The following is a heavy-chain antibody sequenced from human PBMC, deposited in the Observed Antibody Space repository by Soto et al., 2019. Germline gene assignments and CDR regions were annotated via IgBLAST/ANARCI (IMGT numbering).Heavy chain of an antibody. CDR2: INDYGTTI. CDR1: GFNLGSYW. J-gene: IGHJ4*02. Sequence: GGSLRLSXAASGFNLGSYWMHWVRQAPGKGLVWVSRINDYGTTINYAESVEGRFTISRDDAKSEVYLQMNNLRAEDTAVYYCSRGGLEPFDYWGQGALVTVSS. CDR3: SRGGLEPFDY. D-gene: IGHD1-1*01. V-gene: IGHV3-74*01.